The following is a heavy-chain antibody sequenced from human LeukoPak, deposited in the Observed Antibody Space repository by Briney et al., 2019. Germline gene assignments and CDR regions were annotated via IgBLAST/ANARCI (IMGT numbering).Heavy chain of an antibody. Sequence: SETLSLTCAVYGGSFSGYYWSWIRQPPGKGLEWIGEIDHSGSTNYNPSLKSRIIMSVDTSKNQFSLKVNSVTAADTAMYYCARGGGIIDVWGKGTTVTVSS. V-gene: IGHV4-34*10. J-gene: IGHJ6*03. CDR2: IDHSGST. CDR3: ARGGGIIDV. CDR1: GGSFSGYY. D-gene: IGHD3-16*01.